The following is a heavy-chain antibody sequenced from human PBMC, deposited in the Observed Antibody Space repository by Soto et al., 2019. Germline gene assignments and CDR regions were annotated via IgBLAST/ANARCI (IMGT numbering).Heavy chain of an antibody. CDR1: GFIFSSYA. J-gene: IGHJ3*02. CDR3: ARVTIVVVVAATHHDAFDI. CDR2: ISYDGSNK. D-gene: IGHD2-15*01. V-gene: IGHV3-30-3*01. Sequence: GGSLRLSCAASGFIFSSYAMHWVRQAPGKGLEWVAVISYDGSNKYYADSVKGRFTISRDNSKNTLYLQMNSLRAEDTAVYYCARVTIVVVVAATHHDAFDIWGQGTMVTVSS.